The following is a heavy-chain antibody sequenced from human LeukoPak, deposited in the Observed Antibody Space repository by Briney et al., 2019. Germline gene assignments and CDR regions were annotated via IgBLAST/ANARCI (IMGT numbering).Heavy chain of an antibody. Sequence: GGSLRLSCAAPGCTFSADWISSVRQAPEKGLEWVANTQQDGSEKYYVDSVKGRFTISRDNAKKSLFLQVSSLRGEDTAVYYCGRDRGFSYGIDFWGQGTLVTVSS. D-gene: IGHD5-18*01. V-gene: IGHV3-7*04. CDR3: GRDRGFSYGIDF. CDR2: TQQDGSEK. CDR1: GCTFSADW. J-gene: IGHJ4*02.